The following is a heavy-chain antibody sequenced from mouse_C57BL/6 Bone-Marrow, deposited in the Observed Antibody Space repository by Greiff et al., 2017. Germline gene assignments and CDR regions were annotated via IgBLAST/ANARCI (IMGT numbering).Heavy chain of an antibody. CDR2: IYPGGGYT. D-gene: IGHD1-1*01. CDR3: AREGYYGSSMYYFDY. J-gene: IGHJ2*01. CDR1: GYTFTNYW. V-gene: IGHV1-63*01. Sequence: VMLVESGAELVRPGTSVKMSCKASGYTFTNYWIGWAKQRPGHGLEWIGDIYPGGGYTNYNEKFKGKATLTADKSSSTAYMQFSSLTSEDSAIYYCAREGYYGSSMYYFDYWGQGTTLTVSS.